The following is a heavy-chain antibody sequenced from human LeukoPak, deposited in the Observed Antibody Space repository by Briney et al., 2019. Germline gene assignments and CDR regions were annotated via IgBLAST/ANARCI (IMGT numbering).Heavy chain of an antibody. CDR3: AREGGGYSSSWYLYYFDY. D-gene: IGHD6-13*01. Sequence: PGGSLRLSCAASGFTFSSYSMNWVRQAPGKGLEWVSSISSSSSYIYYADSVKGRFTISRDNAKNSLYLQMNSLRAEDTALYYCAREGGGYSSSWYLYYFDYWGQGTLVTVSS. V-gene: IGHV3-21*01. CDR2: ISSSSSYI. CDR1: GFTFSSYS. J-gene: IGHJ4*02.